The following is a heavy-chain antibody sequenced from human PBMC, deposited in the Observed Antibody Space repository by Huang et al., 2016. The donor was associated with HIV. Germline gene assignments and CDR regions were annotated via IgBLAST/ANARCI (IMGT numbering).Heavy chain of an antibody. CDR1: TFTFGAYG. CDR3: ATKTAAMDI. V-gene: IGHV3-7*01. CDR2: IKQDESEK. Sequence: VESGGRLVQPGGSIRLSCVGSTFTFGAYGMSWVRQSPGKGREWVANIKQDESEKYYVESVKGRFNISRDNAKKVLFLEMNNVRVEDTATYYCATKTAAMDIWGQGTTVTVS. J-gene: IGHJ6*02. D-gene: IGHD1-7*01.